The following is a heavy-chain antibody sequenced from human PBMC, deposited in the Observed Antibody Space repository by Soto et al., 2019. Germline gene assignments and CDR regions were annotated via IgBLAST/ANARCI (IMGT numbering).Heavy chain of an antibody. CDR3: ALPDIVVVPAAMRTTKYFQH. Sequence: QITLKESGPTLVKPTQTLTLTCTFSGFSLSTSGVGVGWIRQPPGKALEWLALIYWDDDKRYSPSLKSRLTITKDTSKNQVVLTMTNMDPVDTATYYCALPDIVVVPAAMRTTKYFQHWGQGTLVTVSS. J-gene: IGHJ1*01. V-gene: IGHV2-5*02. CDR1: GFSLSTSGVG. CDR2: IYWDDDK. D-gene: IGHD2-2*01.